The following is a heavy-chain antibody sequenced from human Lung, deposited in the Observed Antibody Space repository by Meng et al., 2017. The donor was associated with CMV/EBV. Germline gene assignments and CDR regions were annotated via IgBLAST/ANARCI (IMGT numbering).Heavy chain of an antibody. Sequence: SETLSLXCTVSGGSITSYYWSWIRQPPGKGLEWIAYMYYSRDASYNPSLRSRVTVSVDTSKSQFSLQLSSVTAADTAVYYCARFDMDVEGYYGMDVWGQGTTVTVSS. CDR2: MYYSRDA. V-gene: IGHV4-59*01. CDR3: ARFDMDVEGYYGMDV. J-gene: IGHJ6*02. CDR1: GGSITSYY. D-gene: IGHD2-15*01.